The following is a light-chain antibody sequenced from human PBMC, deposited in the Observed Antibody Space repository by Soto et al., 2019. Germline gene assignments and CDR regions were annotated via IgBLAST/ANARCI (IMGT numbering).Light chain of an antibody. CDR2: GAS. Sequence: EIVMTQSPATLSVSPGEIATLSFSASQSVTTNLAWYQQRPGQAPRLLIYGASSRATGIPDRFSGSASGTDFTLTISRLEPEDFAVYYCQQYGISPQTFGQGTKVDIK. CDR3: QQYGISPQT. J-gene: IGKJ1*01. CDR1: QSVTTN. V-gene: IGKV3-20*01.